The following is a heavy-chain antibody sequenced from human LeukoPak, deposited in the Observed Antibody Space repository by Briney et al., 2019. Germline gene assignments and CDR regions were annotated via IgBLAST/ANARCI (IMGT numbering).Heavy chain of an antibody. CDR1: GFTFSNYA. Sequence: GGSLRLSCAASGFTFSNYAMSWVRQAPGKGLEWVSAISSSGGSTYYADSVKGRFTISRDSSKNTVYLQMNSLRVEDTAVYYCAKSRSGWYLFDYWGQGTLVTVSS. D-gene: IGHD6-19*01. CDR3: AKSRSGWYLFDY. CDR2: ISSSGGST. V-gene: IGHV3-23*01. J-gene: IGHJ4*02.